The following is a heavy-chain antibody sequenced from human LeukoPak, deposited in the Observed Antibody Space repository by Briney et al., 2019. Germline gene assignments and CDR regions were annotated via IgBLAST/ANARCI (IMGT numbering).Heavy chain of an antibody. Sequence: GGSLRLSCAASGFTFSSYAVSWVRQAPGKGLEWVSAISGSGGSTYYADSVKGRFTISRDNSKNTLYLQMNSLRAEDTAVYYCAKLAVLSYYYDSSVWFDPWGQGTLVTVSS. J-gene: IGHJ5*02. CDR2: ISGSGGST. V-gene: IGHV3-23*01. D-gene: IGHD3-22*01. CDR3: AKLAVLSYYYDSSVWFDP. CDR1: GFTFSSYA.